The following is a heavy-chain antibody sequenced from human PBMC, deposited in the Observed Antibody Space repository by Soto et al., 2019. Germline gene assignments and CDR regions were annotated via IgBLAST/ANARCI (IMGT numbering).Heavy chain of an antibody. Sequence: QVQLVESGGGVVQPGRSLRLSCAASGFTFNTYAMHWVRQAPGKGLEWVAVISYDGSNKYYADSVKGRFTISRDNSKNTLYLQMDRLRPDDTAVYYCARRYKDGRRDCISRSCLFDPWGQGTLVTVSS. J-gene: IGHJ5*02. CDR1: GFTFNTYA. V-gene: IGHV3-30-3*01. CDR2: ISYDGSNK. D-gene: IGHD2-2*01. CDR3: ARRYKDGRRDCISRSCLFDP.